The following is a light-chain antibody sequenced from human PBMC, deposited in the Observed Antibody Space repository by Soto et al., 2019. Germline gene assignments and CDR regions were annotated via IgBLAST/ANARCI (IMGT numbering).Light chain of an antibody. J-gene: IGKJ5*01. Sequence: EVVMTQSPATLSVSPGERVTLSCRASQSVSSNLAWYQQKRGQAPRLLISGASTRATGIPARFSGSGSGTEFTLTISTLQSEDFAVYYCLQYDNWPPVTFGQGTRLEIK. V-gene: IGKV3-15*01. CDR3: LQYDNWPPVT. CDR2: GAS. CDR1: QSVSSN.